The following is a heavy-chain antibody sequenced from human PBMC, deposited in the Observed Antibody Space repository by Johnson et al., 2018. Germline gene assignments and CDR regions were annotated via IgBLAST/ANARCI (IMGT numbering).Heavy chain of an antibody. J-gene: IGHJ3*02. CDR3: GIGVVAGTDAEASPDAFDI. CDR2: ISSSGSTI. V-gene: IGHV3-11*04. CDR1: GFTFSDYY. D-gene: IGHD2-15*01. Sequence: QVQLVQSGGGLVKPGGSLRLSCAASGFTFSDYYMSWIRQAPGKGLEWVSYISSSGSTIYYADSVKGRFTISRDNDKNSLYLPKNSLRAKDAGLYYCGIGVVAGTDAEASPDAFDIGGQGTMVTVSS.